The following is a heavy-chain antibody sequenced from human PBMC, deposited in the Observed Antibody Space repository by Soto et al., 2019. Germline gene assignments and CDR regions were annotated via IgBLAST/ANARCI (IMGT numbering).Heavy chain of an antibody. J-gene: IGHJ4*02. D-gene: IGHD4-17*01. CDR2: INWNGGST. CDR1: GFTFDDYG. CDR3: ARAHDYGDYRAFDY. Sequence: EVQLVESGGGVVRPGGSLRLSCAASGFTFDDYGMSWVRQAPGKGLEWVAGINWNGGSTGYADSVKGRFTISRDNAKNSLYLQMNSLRAEDTALYHCARAHDYGDYRAFDYWGQGTLVTVSS. V-gene: IGHV3-20*01.